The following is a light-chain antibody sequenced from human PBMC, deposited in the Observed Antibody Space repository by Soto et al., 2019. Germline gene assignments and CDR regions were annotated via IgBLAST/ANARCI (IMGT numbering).Light chain of an antibody. CDR2: DVI. Sequence: QSALTQPPSASGSPGQSVTISCTGTSRDIGGYDFVSWYQQHPGKAPKLLIYDVIKRPSGVPDRFSGSKSGNTASLTVSGLQTDDEADYYCSSYGGSNNLLFGGGTRSPS. CDR3: SSYGGSNNLL. V-gene: IGLV2-8*01. J-gene: IGLJ2*01. CDR1: SRDIGGYDF.